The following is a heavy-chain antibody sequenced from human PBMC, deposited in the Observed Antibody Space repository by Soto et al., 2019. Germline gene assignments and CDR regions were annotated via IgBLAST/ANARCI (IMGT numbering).Heavy chain of an antibody. CDR2: IYYSGST. V-gene: IGHV4-31*03. D-gene: IGHD4-17*01. J-gene: IGHJ4*02. CDR1: GGSISTGGYY. CDR3: ARGLSVTLFDK. Sequence: PSETLSLTCTVSGGSISTGGYYWTWIRQHPGKGLEWIGYIYYSGSTYYNPSLKSRVTISVDTSKNQFSLKLSSVTAADTAVYYCARGLSVTLFDKWGQGTLVTVSS.